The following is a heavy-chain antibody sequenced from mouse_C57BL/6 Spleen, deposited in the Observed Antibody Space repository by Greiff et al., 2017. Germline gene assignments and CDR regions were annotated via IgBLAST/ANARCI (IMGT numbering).Heavy chain of an antibody. J-gene: IGHJ4*01. Sequence: EVQLQQSGAELVKPGASVKLSCTASGFTIPDYYMHWVNQRTEQGLEWIGRIDPEDGDTKYAPKFQSKATIKADTPSNTAYLQLSSLTSEDTAVYYCARAPYGYCARDYGGQGTSVTVSS. CDR3: ARAPYGYCARDY. D-gene: IGHD1-1*02. CDR1: GFTIPDYY. CDR2: IDPEDGDT. V-gene: IGHV14-2*01.